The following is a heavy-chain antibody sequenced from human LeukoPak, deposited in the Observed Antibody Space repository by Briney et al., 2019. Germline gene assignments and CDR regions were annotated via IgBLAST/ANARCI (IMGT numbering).Heavy chain of an antibody. CDR2: ISGSSGNK. D-gene: IGHD3-10*01. Sequence: GGCLRLSCAASGFIFSSYSLNWVRQAPGKGLGWVSYISGSSGNKYYADSVKGRFTISRDNAKNSLYLQMNSLRAEDTAVYYCAREVLTYFDFWGQGTLVTVSS. CDR3: AREVLTYFDF. V-gene: IGHV3-48*04. J-gene: IGHJ4*02. CDR1: GFIFSSYS.